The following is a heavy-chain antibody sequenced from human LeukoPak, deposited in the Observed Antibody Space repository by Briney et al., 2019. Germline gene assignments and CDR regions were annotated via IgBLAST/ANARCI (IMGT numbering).Heavy chain of an antibody. Sequence: GGSLRLSCAASTFTFSTYWMSWVRQAPGKGLEWVASIKQDGSEKYYLDSVKGRFTISRDNAKNSLYLQMNSLRAEDTAVYYCARGLTAMTYWGQGTLVTVSS. CDR2: IKQDGSEK. V-gene: IGHV3-7*01. CDR3: ARGLTAMTY. J-gene: IGHJ4*02. CDR1: TFTFSTYW. D-gene: IGHD5-18*01.